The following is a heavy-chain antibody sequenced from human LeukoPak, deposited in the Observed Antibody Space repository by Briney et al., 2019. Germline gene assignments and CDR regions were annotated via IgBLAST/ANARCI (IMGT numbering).Heavy chain of an antibody. CDR1: GYTFTSYD. J-gene: IGHJ5*02. D-gene: IGHD3-3*01. CDR2: MNPNSGNT. Sequence: GASVKVSCKASGYTFTSYDINWVRQATGQGLEWMGWMNPNSGNTGYAQKFQGRVTMTRNTSISTAYMELSSLRSEDTAVYYCAKEGDFWSGYSGFDPWGQGTLVTVSS. CDR3: AKEGDFWSGYSGFDP. V-gene: IGHV1-8*01.